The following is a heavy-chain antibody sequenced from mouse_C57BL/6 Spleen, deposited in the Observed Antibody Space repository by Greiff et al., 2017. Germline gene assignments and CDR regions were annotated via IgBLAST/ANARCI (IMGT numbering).Heavy chain of an antibody. Sequence: EVQLQQSGAELVRPGASVKLSCTASGFNIKDYYMHWVKQRPEQGLEWIGRIDPEDGDTEYAPKFQGKATMTADTSSNTAYLPLSSLTSEDTAVYYCTLIYYEPYFDYWGQGTTLTVSS. J-gene: IGHJ2*01. CDR2: IDPEDGDT. CDR3: TLIYYEPYFDY. CDR1: GFNIKDYY. D-gene: IGHD2-4*01. V-gene: IGHV14-1*01.